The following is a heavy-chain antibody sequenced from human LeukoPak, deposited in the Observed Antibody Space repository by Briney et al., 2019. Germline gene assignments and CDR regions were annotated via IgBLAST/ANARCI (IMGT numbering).Heavy chain of an antibody. D-gene: IGHD3-10*01. V-gene: IGHV6-1*01. Sequence: SQTLSLTCAISGDSVSSESTAWNWIRQSPSRGLVWLGRTYYRSKWFYNFAPSVKSQITINPDTSNNQFSLHLNSVTPEDTALYFCARGYPMIRGINAFDIWAQGTLVTVSS. CDR1: GDSVSSESTA. CDR2: TYYRSKWFY. CDR3: ARGYPMIRGINAFDI. J-gene: IGHJ3*02.